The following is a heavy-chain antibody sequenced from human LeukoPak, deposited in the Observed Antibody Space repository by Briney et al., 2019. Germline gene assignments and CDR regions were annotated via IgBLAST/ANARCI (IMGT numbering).Heavy chain of an antibody. D-gene: IGHD1-1*01. Sequence: SETLSLTCAVYGGSFSGYYWSWIRQPPGKGLEWIGEINHSGSTNYNPSLKSRVTISVDTSKNQFSLKLSSVTAADTAVYYCARGFRGRYDAFDIWGQGTMVTVSS. CDR1: GGSFSGYY. CDR3: ARGFRGRYDAFDI. J-gene: IGHJ3*02. CDR2: INHSGST. V-gene: IGHV4-34*01.